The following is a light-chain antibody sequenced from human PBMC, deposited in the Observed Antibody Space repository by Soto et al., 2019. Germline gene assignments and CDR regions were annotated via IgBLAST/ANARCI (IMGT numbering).Light chain of an antibody. CDR2: DAS. V-gene: IGKV3-15*01. Sequence: EIVMTQSPATLSVSPGERATLSCRASQSVNSDLAWYQQPPGQAPRPLIYDASTRAAGVPARFSGSGSGTEFTLTISSLQSEDFALYYCQQYSQWPLYTFGQGTKV. CDR1: QSVNSD. CDR3: QQYSQWPLYT. J-gene: IGKJ2*01.